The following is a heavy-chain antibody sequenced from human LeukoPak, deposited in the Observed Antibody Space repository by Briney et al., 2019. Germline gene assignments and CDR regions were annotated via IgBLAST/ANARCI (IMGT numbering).Heavy chain of an antibody. D-gene: IGHD5-24*01. J-gene: IGHJ6*02. CDR1: GFSFSSFP. CDR3: ARGNEKLPRMDF. CDR2: ISSDGSNE. V-gene: IGHV3-30-3*01. Sequence: GGSLRLSCAASGFSFSSFPLHWVRQAPGEGLEWVAVISSDGSNEDYADSLKGRFSISRDNSMDTMYLQINNQRAEDTAVYYCARGNEKLPRMDFWGQGTTVTVSS.